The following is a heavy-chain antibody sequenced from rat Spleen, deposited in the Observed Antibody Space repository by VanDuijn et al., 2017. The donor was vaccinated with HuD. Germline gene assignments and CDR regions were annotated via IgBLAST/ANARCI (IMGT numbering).Heavy chain of an antibody. CDR3: AKRHYVYTDYFDS. V-gene: IGHV5-29*01. CDR1: GFTFSDSG. CDR2: SSYGDGSGHSST. Sequence: EVQLVESGGGLVQPGRSLKLSCAASGFTFSDSGMAWVRQAPTKGLEWVATSSYGDGSGHSSTYYRDSVKGRFTISRDNAKSTLSLQMDILRSEDKATYYCAKRHYVYTDYFDSWGQGVLVTVSS. J-gene: IGHJ2*01. D-gene: IGHD1-6*01.